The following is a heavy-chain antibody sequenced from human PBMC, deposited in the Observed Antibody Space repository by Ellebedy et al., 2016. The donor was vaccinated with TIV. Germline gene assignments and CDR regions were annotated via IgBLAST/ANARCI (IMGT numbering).Heavy chain of an antibody. Sequence: MPSETLSLTCTVSGASTSSGGYYWTWIRQVPGKGLEWIGYIRNSGTSYYNPSLKSRVTISVETSKNQFSLKLSSVTAADTAVYYCARDLDDWGQGTLVTVSS. CDR1: GASTSSGGYY. D-gene: IGHD3-10*01. CDR2: IRNSGTS. CDR3: ARDLDD. V-gene: IGHV4-31*03. J-gene: IGHJ4*02.